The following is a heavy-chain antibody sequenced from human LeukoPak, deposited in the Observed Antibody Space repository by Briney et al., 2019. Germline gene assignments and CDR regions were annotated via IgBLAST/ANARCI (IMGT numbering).Heavy chain of an antibody. D-gene: IGHD1-26*01. CDR3: ARDSAELDY. CDR1: GFTFSSYA. CDR2: ISGSGGST. V-gene: IGHV3-23*01. J-gene: IGHJ4*02. Sequence: QSGGSLRLSCAASGFTFSSYAMSWVRQAPGKGLEWVSAISGSGGSTYYADSVKGRFTISRDNSKNTLYLQMNSLTAEDTALYYCARDSAELDYWGQGTLVTVSS.